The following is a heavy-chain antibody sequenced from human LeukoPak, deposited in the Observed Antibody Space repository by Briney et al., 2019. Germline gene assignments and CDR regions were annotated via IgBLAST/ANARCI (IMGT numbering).Heavy chain of an antibody. CDR2: ISSSSSYI. CDR1: GFTFSSYS. V-gene: IGHV3-21*01. J-gene: IGHJ3*02. D-gene: IGHD1-26*01. Sequence: GGSLSLSCAASGFTFSSYSMNWVRQAPGKGVEWVSSISSSSSYIYYADSVKGRFTISRDNAKNSLYLQINSLRAEDTAVYYFARDPYSGSHTPRDDAFDIWCQGTMVTVSS. CDR3: ARDPYSGSHTPRDDAFDI.